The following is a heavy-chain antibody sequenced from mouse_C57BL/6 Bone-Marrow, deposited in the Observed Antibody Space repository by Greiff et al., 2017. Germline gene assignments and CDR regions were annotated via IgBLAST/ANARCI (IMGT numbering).Heavy chain of an antibody. D-gene: IGHD2-2*01. CDR2: IDPSDSYT. V-gene: IGHV1-69*01. Sequence: QVQLQQPGAELVMPGASVKLSCKASGYTFTSYWMHWVKQRPGQGLEWIGEIDPSDSYTHYNHKFKGKSTLTVDKSSSTAYMQLSSLTSEDSAVYYCARDGYDGGWFAYWGQGTLVTVSA. CDR3: ARDGYDGGWFAY. J-gene: IGHJ3*01. CDR1: GYTFTSYW.